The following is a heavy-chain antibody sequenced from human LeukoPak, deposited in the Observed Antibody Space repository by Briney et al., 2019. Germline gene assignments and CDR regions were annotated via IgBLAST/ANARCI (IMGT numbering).Heavy chain of an antibody. D-gene: IGHD3-16*01. V-gene: IGHV3-48*01. CDR2: ITTGSSTI. Sequence: GGSLRLSXAASGFTFSSHNMNWVRQAQGRGLEWISYITTGSSTIKYADSVKGRFTISRDNTKSSLYLQMNSLRAEDTAVYYCARDRGAVGGLLSYHFYYMDVWGKGTPVTVS. J-gene: IGHJ6*03. CDR3: ARDRGAVGGLLSYHFYYMDV. CDR1: GFTFSSHN.